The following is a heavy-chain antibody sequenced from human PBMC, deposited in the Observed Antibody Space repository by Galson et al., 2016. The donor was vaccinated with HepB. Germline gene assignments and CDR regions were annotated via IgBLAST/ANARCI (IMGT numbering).Heavy chain of an antibody. CDR3: VRVVGGSGYFCES. J-gene: IGHJ5*02. Sequence: ETLSLTCSVSGYSISSGYFWGWIRQPPGKTLEWIGSIYRSGISYFDPSFKIRVTISLDTSENQFSLRLTSVTAADAAVYYCVRVVGGSGYFCESWGQGTLVTVSS. D-gene: IGHD2-2*03. CDR1: GYSISSGYF. V-gene: IGHV4-38-2*02. CDR2: IYRSGIS.